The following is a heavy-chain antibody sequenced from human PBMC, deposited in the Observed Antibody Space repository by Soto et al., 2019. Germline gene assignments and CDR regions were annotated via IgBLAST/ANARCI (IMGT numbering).Heavy chain of an antibody. J-gene: IGHJ5*02. V-gene: IGHV1-3*01. Sequence: ASVKVSCKASGYTFTSYAMHWVRQAPGQRLEWMGRINAGNGNTKYSQKFQGRVTITRDTSASTAYMELSSLRSEDTAVYYCARGPTAKAIFGVGNWFDPWGQGTLVTVSS. D-gene: IGHD3-3*01. CDR2: INAGNGNT. CDR3: ARGPTAKAIFGVGNWFDP. CDR1: GYTFTSYA.